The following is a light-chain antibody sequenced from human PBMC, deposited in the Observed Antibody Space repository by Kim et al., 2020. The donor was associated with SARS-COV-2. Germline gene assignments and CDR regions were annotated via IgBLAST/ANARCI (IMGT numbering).Light chain of an antibody. CDR2: KAS. CDR3: QQYSFFST. V-gene: IGKV1-5*03. CDR1: QSISSW. Sequence: SASVGDRVTITCRVSQSISSWLAWYQQKPGKAPKLLIYKASTLESGVPSRFTGSGSGTEFTLTISSLQPDDFATYYCQQYSFFSTFGQGTKVDIK. J-gene: IGKJ1*01.